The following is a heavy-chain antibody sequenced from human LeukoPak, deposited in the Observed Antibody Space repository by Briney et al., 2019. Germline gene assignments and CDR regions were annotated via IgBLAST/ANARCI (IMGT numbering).Heavy chain of an antibody. CDR2: IYSGGST. CDR1: GGSISSGSYY. J-gene: IGHJ1*01. CDR3: ARQHYYYDSSGPEYFQH. D-gene: IGHD3-22*01. Sequence: ETLSLTCTVSGGSISSGSYYWSWVRQAPGKGLEWVSVIYSGGSTYYADSVKGRFTISRDNSKNTLYLQMNSLRAEDTAVYYCARQHYYYDSSGPEYFQHSGQGTLVTVSS. V-gene: IGHV3-53*01.